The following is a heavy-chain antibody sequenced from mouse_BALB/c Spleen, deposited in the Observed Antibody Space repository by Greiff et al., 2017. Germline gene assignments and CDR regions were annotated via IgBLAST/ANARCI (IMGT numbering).Heavy chain of an antibody. CDR2: IDPENGDT. J-gene: IGHJ4*01. Sequence: EVQLQESGAELVRPGALVKLSCKASGFNIKDYYMHWVKQRPEQGLEWIGWIDPENGDTEYAPKFQGKATMTADTSSNTAYLQLSSLTSEDTAVYYCNAGGGKSYYAMDYWGQGTSVTVSS. D-gene: IGHD2-1*01. CDR1: GFNIKDYY. CDR3: NAGGGKSYYAMDY. V-gene: IGHV14-4*02.